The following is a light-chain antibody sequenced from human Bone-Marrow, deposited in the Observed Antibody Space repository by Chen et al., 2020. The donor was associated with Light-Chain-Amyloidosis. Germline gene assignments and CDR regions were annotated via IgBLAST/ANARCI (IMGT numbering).Light chain of an antibody. V-gene: IGKV3-11*01. J-gene: IGKJ4*01. CDR3: QLRADWPLS. Sequence: EIVLTQAPATLSLSPGERATLSCRASQSVSNFLAWYQQKPGQAPRLTICDAYDRATCIPARFSGSGSGTVFTLTISSLVSGDFVVYYCQLRADWPLSFGGGTKLEI. CDR2: DAY. CDR1: QSVSNF.